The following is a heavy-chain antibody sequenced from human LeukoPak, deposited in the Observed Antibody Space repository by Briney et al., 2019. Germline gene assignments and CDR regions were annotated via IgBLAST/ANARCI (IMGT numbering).Heavy chain of an antibody. Sequence: GESLKISCKGSGYSFTSYWIGWVRQMPGKGLEWMGIIYPGDSDTRYSPSFQGQVTISADKSISTAYLQWSSLKASDTAMYYCARVDYDSSGYYPSFDYWGQGTLVTVSS. D-gene: IGHD3-22*01. CDR2: IYPGDSDT. V-gene: IGHV5-51*01. CDR1: GYSFTSYW. CDR3: ARVDYDSSGYYPSFDY. J-gene: IGHJ4*02.